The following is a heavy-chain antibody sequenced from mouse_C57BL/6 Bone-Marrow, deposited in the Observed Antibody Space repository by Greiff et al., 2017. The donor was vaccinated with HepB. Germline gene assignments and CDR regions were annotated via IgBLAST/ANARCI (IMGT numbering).Heavy chain of an antibody. CDR1: GYTFTDYY. J-gene: IGHJ2*01. V-gene: IGHV1-19*01. D-gene: IGHD2-3*01. CDR2: INPYNGGT. Sequence: EVQLQQSGPVLVKPGASVKMSCKASGYTFTDYYMNWVKQSHGKSLEWIGVINPYNGGTSYNQKFKGKATLTVDKSSSTAYMELSSLTSEDSAVYYCARRGYYPFDYWGQGTTLTVSS. CDR3: ARRGYYPFDY.